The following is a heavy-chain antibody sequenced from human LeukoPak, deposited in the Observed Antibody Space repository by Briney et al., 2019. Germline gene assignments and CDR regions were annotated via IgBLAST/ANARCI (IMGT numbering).Heavy chain of an antibody. Sequence: PGGSLRLSCAASGFTFSSYWMSWVRQAPGKGLEWAANIKEDGTNKYYVGSVRGRFTISRDNAKNSLYLQMNSLRADDTAMYYCAREARGTRAAFDIWGQGTMVTVFS. V-gene: IGHV3-7*01. D-gene: IGHD2-8*01. CDR2: IKEDGTNK. J-gene: IGHJ3*02. CDR3: AREARGTRAAFDI. CDR1: GFTFSSYW.